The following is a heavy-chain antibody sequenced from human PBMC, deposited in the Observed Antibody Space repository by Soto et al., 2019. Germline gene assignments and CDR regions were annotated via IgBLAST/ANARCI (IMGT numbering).Heavy chain of an antibody. CDR1: GFTFSDYY. J-gene: IGHJ6*02. D-gene: IGHD1-26*01. Sequence: GGSLRLSCAASGFTFSDYYMSWIRQAPGKGLEWVSYISSSSSYTNYADSVKGRFTISRDNAKNSLYLQMNSLRAEDTAVYYCARVAARRRWELNDYYYGMDVWGQGTTVTVSS. CDR3: ARVAARRRWELNDYYYGMDV. CDR2: ISSSSSYT. V-gene: IGHV3-11*06.